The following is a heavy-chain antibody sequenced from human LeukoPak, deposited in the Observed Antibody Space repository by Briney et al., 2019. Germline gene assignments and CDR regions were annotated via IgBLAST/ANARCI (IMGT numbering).Heavy chain of an antibody. J-gene: IGHJ4*02. D-gene: IGHD6-13*01. CDR1: GYTFTGYY. CDR2: INPNSGGT. CDR3: AREGIAAASFDY. V-gene: IGHV1-2*04. Sequence: ASVKVSCKASGYTFTGYYMHWVRQAPGQGLEWMGWINPNSGGTNYAQKFQGWVTMTRDTSISSAYMELSRLRSDDTAVYYCAREGIAAASFDYWGQGTLVTVSS.